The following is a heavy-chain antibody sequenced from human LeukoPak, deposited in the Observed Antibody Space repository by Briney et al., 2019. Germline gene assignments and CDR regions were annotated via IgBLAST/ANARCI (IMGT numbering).Heavy chain of an antibody. J-gene: IGHJ5*02. D-gene: IGHD5-18*01. CDR2: ISPNSGGT. Sequence: ASVKVSCKASGYTFTGYYMHWVRQAPGQGLEWMGWISPNSGGTNYAQKFQGRVTMTRDTSISTAYMELSRLRSDDTAVYYCARVVYSYRHNWFDPWGQGTLVTVSS. CDR1: GYTFTGYY. CDR3: ARVVYSYRHNWFDP. V-gene: IGHV1-2*02.